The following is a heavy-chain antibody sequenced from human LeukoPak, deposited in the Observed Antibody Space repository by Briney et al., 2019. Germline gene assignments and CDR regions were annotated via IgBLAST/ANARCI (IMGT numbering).Heavy chain of an antibody. V-gene: IGHV3-66*01. CDR2: IYTGGGT. J-gene: IGHJ4*02. Sequence: PGGSLRLSCAASGFTVSSNHMSWVRQAPGKGLEWVPVIYTGGGTYYADSVKGRFTISRDNSKNTLHLQMNSLRAEDTAVYYCASLPVGVDYWGQGTLVTASS. CDR1: GFTVSSNH. D-gene: IGHD1-26*01. CDR3: ASLPVGVDY.